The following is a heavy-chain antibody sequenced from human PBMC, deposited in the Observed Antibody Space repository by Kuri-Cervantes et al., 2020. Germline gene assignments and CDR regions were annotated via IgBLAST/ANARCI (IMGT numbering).Heavy chain of an antibody. V-gene: IGHV3-23*01. CDR3: ARVLYYYDSSGRVEINFDY. D-gene: IGHD3-22*01. J-gene: IGHJ4*02. CDR1: GFTFSSYA. CDR2: ISGSGGST. Sequence: GESLKISCAASGFTFSSYAMSWVRQAPGKGLEWVSAISGSGGSTYYADSVKGRFTISRDNSKNTLYLQMNSLRAEDTAVYYCARVLYYYDSSGRVEINFDYWGQGTLVTVSS.